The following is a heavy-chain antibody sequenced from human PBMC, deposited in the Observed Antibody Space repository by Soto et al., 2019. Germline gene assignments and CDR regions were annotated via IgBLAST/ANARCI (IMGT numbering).Heavy chain of an antibody. J-gene: IGHJ5*02. D-gene: IGHD1-26*01. CDR2: MSGSSSTT. Sequence: GGSLRLSCAASGFSFNTHAMNWVRQAPGGGLEWVSSMSGSSSTTYYADSVKGSFTISRDNSKSTVYLELNNLSAEDTAVYHCAKNQVVELVPLATVDWFDPWGQGSVVTVSS. CDR1: GFSFNTHA. V-gene: IGHV3-23*01. CDR3: AKNQVVELVPLATVDWFDP.